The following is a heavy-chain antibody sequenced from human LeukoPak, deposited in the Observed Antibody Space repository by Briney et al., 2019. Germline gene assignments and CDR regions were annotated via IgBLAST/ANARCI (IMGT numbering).Heavy chain of an antibody. J-gene: IGHJ4*02. CDR1: GYTFTSYG. D-gene: IGHD4-17*01. V-gene: IGHV1-18*01. CDR2: ISAYNGNT. Sequence: ASVKVSCKASGYTFTSYGMSWVRQAPGQGLEWMGWISAYNGNTNYAQKLQGRVTMTTDTSTSTAYMELRSLRSDDTAVYYCARGDYGDYVKLYIDYWGQGTLVTVSS. CDR3: ARGDYGDYVKLYIDY.